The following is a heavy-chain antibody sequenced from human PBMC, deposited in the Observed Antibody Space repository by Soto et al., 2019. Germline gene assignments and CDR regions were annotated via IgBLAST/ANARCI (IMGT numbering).Heavy chain of an antibody. Sequence: SLRLSCAASGFTFSSYGMHWVRQAPGKGLEWVAVIWYDGSNKYYADSVKGRFTISRDNSKNTLYLQMNSLRAEDTAVYYCARDVPDYYDSSGYYLGAHAFDIWGQGTMVTVSS. CDR2: IWYDGSNK. D-gene: IGHD3-22*01. J-gene: IGHJ3*02. CDR3: ARDVPDYYDSSGYYLGAHAFDI. V-gene: IGHV3-33*01. CDR1: GFTFSSYG.